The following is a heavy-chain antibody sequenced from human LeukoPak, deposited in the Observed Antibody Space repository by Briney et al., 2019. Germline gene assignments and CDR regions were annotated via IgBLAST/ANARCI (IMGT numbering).Heavy chain of an antibody. V-gene: IGHV1-58*02. CDR3: ARDRGITGTKTRYYFDY. D-gene: IGHD1-20*01. J-gene: IGHJ4*02. CDR1: GFTFTSSA. CDR2: IVVGSGNT. Sequence: SVKVSCKASGFTFTSSAMQWVRQARGQRLEWIGWIVVGSGNTNYAQKFQERVTITRDTSISTAYMELSRLISDDTAVYYCARDRGITGTKTRYYFDYWAQGTLVTVSS.